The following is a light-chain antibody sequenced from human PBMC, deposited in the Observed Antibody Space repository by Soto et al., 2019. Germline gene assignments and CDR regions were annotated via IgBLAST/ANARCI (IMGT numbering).Light chain of an antibody. CDR2: KAS. V-gene: IGKV1-5*03. CDR3: QQYETYFRT. J-gene: IGKJ2*01. CDR1: QGISGW. Sequence: DIPMTQSPSTLSASVGDRVTITCRASQGISGWLVWYQQKPGKAPRLLIYKASSLESWVPSRFSGSGFGTEFTLTIISLQPDDSGTYYCQQYETYFRTFGQGTKLEIK.